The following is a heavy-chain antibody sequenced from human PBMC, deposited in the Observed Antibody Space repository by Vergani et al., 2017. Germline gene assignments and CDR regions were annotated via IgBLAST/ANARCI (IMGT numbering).Heavy chain of an antibody. CDR2: VQFDGSNE. D-gene: IGHD6-19*01. CDR3: VRRFSGWGVGY. V-gene: IGHV3-30*02. CDR1: GFTLSSHD. Sequence: QVQLVESGGGVVQRGGSLRLSCAASGFTLSSHDMQWVRQAPGKGLEYVAFVQFDGSNEYYADSVKGRFTLSRDFSKNILYLQMSSLGSEDTAIYYCVRRFSGWGVGYWGQGARVIV. J-gene: IGHJ4*02.